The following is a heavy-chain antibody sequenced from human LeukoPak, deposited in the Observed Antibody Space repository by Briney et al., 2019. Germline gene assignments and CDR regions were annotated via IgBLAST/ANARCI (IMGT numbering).Heavy chain of an antibody. CDR1: GGTFSSYA. V-gene: IGHV1-69*05. D-gene: IGHD3-16*01. CDR3: AREGDGDFLDY. J-gene: IGHJ4*02. CDR2: IIPIFGKA. Sequence: ASVKVSCKASGGTFSSYAINWVRQAPGQGLEWMGGIIPIFGKAKYAQKFQGRVTMTRDTSISTAYMELSRLRSDDTAVYYCAREGDGDFLDYWGQGTLVTVSS.